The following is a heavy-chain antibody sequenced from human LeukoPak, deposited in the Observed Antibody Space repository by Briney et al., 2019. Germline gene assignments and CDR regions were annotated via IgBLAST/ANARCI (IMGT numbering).Heavy chain of an antibody. V-gene: IGHV1-2*02. J-gene: IGHJ6*02. CDR2: INPNSGGT. Sequence: ASVKVSCKASGYTFTGYYMHWVRQAPGQGLEWMGWINPNSGGTNYARKFQGRVTMTRDTSISTAYMELSRLRSDDTAVYYCARHYGDYGMDVRGQGTTVTVSS. CDR1: GYTFTGYY. CDR3: ARHYGDYGMDV. D-gene: IGHD4-17*01.